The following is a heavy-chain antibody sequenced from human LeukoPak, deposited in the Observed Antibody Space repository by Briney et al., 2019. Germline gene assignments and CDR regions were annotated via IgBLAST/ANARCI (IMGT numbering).Heavy chain of an antibody. CDR1: GYSISSGYY. Sequence: SETLSLTCAVSGYSISSGYYWGWIRQPPGKGLEWIGSIYHSGSTYYNPSLKSRVTISVDTSKNQFSLKLSSVTAADTAVYYCARLLGAGLQFGGWGQETLVTVSS. CDR3: ARLLGAGLQFGG. V-gene: IGHV4-38-2*01. CDR2: IYHSGST. J-gene: IGHJ4*02. D-gene: IGHD5-24*01.